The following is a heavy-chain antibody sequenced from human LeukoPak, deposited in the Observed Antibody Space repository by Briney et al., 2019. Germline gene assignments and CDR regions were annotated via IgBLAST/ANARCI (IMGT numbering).Heavy chain of an antibody. V-gene: IGHV3-66*01. Sequence: GGSLRLSCAASGFTVSSNYMSWVRQAPGKGLEWVSVIYSGGSTYYADSVKGRFTISRDNSKNTLYLQMNSLRAEDTAVYYCASRPGLQYAYYYGMDVWGQGTTVTVSS. D-gene: IGHD4-4*01. CDR3: ASRPGLQYAYYYGMDV. J-gene: IGHJ6*02. CDR1: GFTVSSNY. CDR2: IYSGGST.